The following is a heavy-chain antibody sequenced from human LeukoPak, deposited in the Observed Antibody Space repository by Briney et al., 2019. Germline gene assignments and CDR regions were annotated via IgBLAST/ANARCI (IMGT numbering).Heavy chain of an antibody. D-gene: IGHD3-10*01. Sequence: PGGSLRLSCAASGFTFSTYWMSWVRQAPGKGLEWVANIKQDGSEEYYVDSVKGRFTISRDNAKNSLYLQMNSLRAEDTAVYYCASNNYYGSGSYYKAYWSQGTLVTVSS. J-gene: IGHJ4*02. CDR3: ASNNYYGSGSYYKAY. CDR1: GFTFSTYW. V-gene: IGHV3-7*01. CDR2: IKQDGSEE.